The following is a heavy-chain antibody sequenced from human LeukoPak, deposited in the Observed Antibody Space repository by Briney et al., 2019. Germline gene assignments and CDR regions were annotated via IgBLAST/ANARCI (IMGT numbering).Heavy chain of an antibody. V-gene: IGHV3-15*04. CDR2: IESKADGEKT. CDR3: TTDLGITMIRGVIVS. J-gene: IGHJ4*02. CDR1: GFTFTHAW. D-gene: IGHD3-10*01. Sequence: GSLRLSCAASGFTFTHAWMTWVRQAPGKGLEWVGRIESKADGEKTDYAAPVKGRFFMSRDDSKATLYLQMNYLETEDTAVYYCTTDLGITMIRGVIVSWGQGTLVTVSS.